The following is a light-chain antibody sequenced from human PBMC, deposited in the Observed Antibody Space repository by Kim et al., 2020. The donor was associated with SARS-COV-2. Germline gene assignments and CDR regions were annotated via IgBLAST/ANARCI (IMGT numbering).Light chain of an antibody. J-gene: IGKJ1*01. CDR2: GAS. CDR1: QSVSSN. V-gene: IGKV3-15*01. CDR3: QQYNNWLT. Sequence: EIVMTQSPATLSVSPGERATLSCRASQSVSSNLAWYQQKPGQAPRLLIYGASTRATGIPARFSGSGSGTEFTLTIRSLQSEDFAVYYCQQYNNWLTFGQGTKVEIK.